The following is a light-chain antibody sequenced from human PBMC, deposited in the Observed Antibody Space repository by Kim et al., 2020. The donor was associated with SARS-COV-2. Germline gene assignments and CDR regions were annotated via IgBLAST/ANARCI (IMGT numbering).Light chain of an antibody. CDR3: ETWDSSLRAVV. CDR2: DNT. Sequence: GRKVTISCSGSSSNIGNNYVSWYQQFPGTAPKLLIYDNTKRPSGIPDRFSGSKSGTSATLDITGLQTGDEADYYCETWDSSLRAVVFGGGTKLTVL. J-gene: IGLJ2*01. V-gene: IGLV1-51*01. CDR1: SSNIGNNY.